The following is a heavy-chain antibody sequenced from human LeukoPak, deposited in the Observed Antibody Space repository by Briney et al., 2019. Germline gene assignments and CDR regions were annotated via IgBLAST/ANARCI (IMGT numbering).Heavy chain of an antibody. CDR3: AREWASSAGTDY. V-gene: IGHV3-11*04. J-gene: IGHJ4*02. CDR2: ISDIGTTI. D-gene: IGHD2-15*01. CDR1: GFTFSDYY. Sequence: PVGSLRLSCAASGFTFSDYYMSWIRQAPGKGLEWVSYISDIGTTIYYADSVKGRFTISRDNAKNSLYLQMNSLRAEDTAVYYCAREWASSAGTDYWGQGILVTVSS.